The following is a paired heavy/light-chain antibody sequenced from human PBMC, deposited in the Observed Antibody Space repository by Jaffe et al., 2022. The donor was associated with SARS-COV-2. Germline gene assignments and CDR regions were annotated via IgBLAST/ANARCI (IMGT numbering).Light chain of an antibody. V-gene: IGLV3-25*03. CDR2: KDS. CDR3: QSADSSGTYVL. CDR1: ALPKQY. J-gene: IGLJ2*01. Sequence: SSELTQPPSVSVSPGQTARITCSGDALPKQYACWYQQKPGQAPVLVIYKDSERPSGIPERFSGSSSGTTVTLTISGVQAEDEADYNCQSADSSGTYVLFGGGTKLTVL.
Heavy chain of an antibody. CDR3: TRGSDSSGFLYYFDY. CDR1: GYTFTNYA. CDR2: INAGNGNT. Sequence: VQLVQSGAEVKNPGASVKVSCKASGYTFTNYAIHWVRQAPGQRLEWMGWINAGNGNTKYSQKLQGRVTITRDTSAKTVYMELSSLRFEDTAVYYCTRGSDSSGFLYYFDYWGQGTLVTVSS. D-gene: IGHD6-19*01. J-gene: IGHJ4*02. V-gene: IGHV1-3*01.